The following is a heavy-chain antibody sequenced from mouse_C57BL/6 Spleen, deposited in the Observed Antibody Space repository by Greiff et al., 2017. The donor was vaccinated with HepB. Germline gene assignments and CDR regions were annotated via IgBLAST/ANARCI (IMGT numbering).Heavy chain of an antibody. D-gene: IGHD3-2*02. J-gene: IGHJ2*01. Sequence: EVQLQQSGAELVRPGASVKLSCTASGFNIKDDYMHWVKQRPEQGLEWIGWIDPENGDTEYASKFQGKATITADTSSNTAYLQLSSLTSEDTAVYYWTARDSSGYSFDYWGQGTTLTVSS. V-gene: IGHV14-4*01. CDR1: GFNIKDDY. CDR3: TARDSSGYSFDY. CDR2: IDPENGDT.